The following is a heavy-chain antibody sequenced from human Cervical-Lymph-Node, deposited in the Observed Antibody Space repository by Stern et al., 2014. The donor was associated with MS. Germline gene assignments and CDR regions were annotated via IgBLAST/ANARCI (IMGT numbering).Heavy chain of an antibody. Sequence: QVQLVQSGSELKKPGASVTVSCKASGYTFDNFALNWVRLAPGQGLEWMGWINTDTGKPTYAPGFTGRFVFSLDTSVSTAYLQINSLKAEDTAIYYCARRSGVGREWDWFDPWGQGTLVTVSS. V-gene: IGHV7-4-1*02. J-gene: IGHJ5*02. CDR2: INTDTGKP. CDR3: ARRSGVGREWDWFDP. CDR1: GYTFDNFA. D-gene: IGHD1-26*01.